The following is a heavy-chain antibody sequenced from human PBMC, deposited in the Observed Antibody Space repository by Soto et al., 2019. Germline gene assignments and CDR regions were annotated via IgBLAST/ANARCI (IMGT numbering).Heavy chain of an antibody. V-gene: IGHV2-5*02. CDR2: IYWDDDK. Sequence: QIALKESGPTLVKPTQTLTLTCTFSGVSLSTSGVGVGWIRQPPGKALEWLALIYWDDDKRYSPSLKRRLTIPKETSKNQVVLTMPNMDPVDTATYYCAHRQGAPGYFDYWGQGTLVTVSS. CDR3: AHRQGAPGYFDY. J-gene: IGHJ4*02. CDR1: GVSLSTSGVG.